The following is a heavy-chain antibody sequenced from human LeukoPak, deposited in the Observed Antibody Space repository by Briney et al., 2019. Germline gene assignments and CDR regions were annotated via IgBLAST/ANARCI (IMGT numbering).Heavy chain of an antibody. D-gene: IGHD1-26*01. CDR2: IYPGVSST. CDR1: GYSFTSYW. V-gene: IGHV5-51*01. CDR3: ATGLWWDLYY. J-gene: IGHJ4*02. Sequence: GESLKISCKGSGYSFTSYWIGWVRQMPGIGLEWMGIIYPGVSSTTYSPSIQGQVTISADRSITTAYLQWSSLKASDTAMYYCATGLWWDLYYWGQGTPVTVSS.